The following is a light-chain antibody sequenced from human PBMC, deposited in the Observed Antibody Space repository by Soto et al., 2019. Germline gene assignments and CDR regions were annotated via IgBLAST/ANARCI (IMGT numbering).Light chain of an antibody. Sequence: DIQLTQSPSFLSASVGDRATITCRASPGISVYLAWYQQRPGKAPKLLIYGAFTLQSGVPSRFSGSGSGAEFTLTISSLQAEDFATYYCQQHNGYHPFAFGPGTRVDIK. J-gene: IGKJ3*01. CDR2: GAF. CDR1: PGISVY. V-gene: IGKV1-9*01. CDR3: QQHNGYHPFA.